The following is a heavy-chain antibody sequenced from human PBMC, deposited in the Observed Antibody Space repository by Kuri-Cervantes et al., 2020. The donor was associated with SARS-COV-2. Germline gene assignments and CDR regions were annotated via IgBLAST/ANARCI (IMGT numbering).Heavy chain of an antibody. CDR2: ISAYNGNT. CDR1: GYTFNSYG. CDR3: ATSQYSSSWYGALDI. J-gene: IGHJ3*02. Sequence: ASVQVFCKASGYTFNSYGNTWVRQAPGQGLEWMGWISAYNGNTNYAQKLQGRITMTIDTSTTTAYMELRSLGFDDTAVYYCATSQYSSSWYGALDIWGQGTMVTVSS. D-gene: IGHD6-13*01. V-gene: IGHV1-18*01.